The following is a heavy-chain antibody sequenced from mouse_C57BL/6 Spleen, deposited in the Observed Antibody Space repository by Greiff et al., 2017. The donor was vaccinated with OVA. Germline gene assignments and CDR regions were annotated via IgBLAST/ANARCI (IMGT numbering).Heavy chain of an antibody. CDR3: ARRRDYGTTVVDGGYFDY. V-gene: IGHV1-81*01. Sequence: QVQLQQSGAELARPGASVKLSCKASGYTFTSYGISWVKQRTGQGLEWIGEIYPRSGNTYYNEKFKGKATLTADKSSSTAYMELRSLTSEDSAVYVCARRRDYGTTVVDGGYFDYWGQGTTLTVSS. D-gene: IGHD1-1*01. J-gene: IGHJ2*01. CDR2: IYPRSGNT. CDR1: GYTFTSYG.